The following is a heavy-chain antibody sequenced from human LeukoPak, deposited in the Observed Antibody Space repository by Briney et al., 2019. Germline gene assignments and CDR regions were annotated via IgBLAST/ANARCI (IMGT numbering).Heavy chain of an antibody. D-gene: IGHD1-26*01. V-gene: IGHV1-18*01. CDR1: GYTFISYG. Sequence: ASVKVSCKASGYTFISYGITWVRQAPGQGLEWMGWISPYTTKTNYAQSLQGRVTMPTDTSTSTDYMELRSLRSDDTAVYYCAREGGVGPTAPPDYYSYQMDVWGKGTTVTVSS. CDR3: AREGGVGPTAPPDYYSYQMDV. J-gene: IGHJ6*03. CDR2: ISPYTTKT.